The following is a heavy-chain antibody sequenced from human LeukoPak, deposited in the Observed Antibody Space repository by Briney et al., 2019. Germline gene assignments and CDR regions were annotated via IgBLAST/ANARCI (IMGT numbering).Heavy chain of an antibody. D-gene: IGHD6-13*01. CDR3: ARGYSSSWYRGGPFQH. CDR1: GGSISSYY. V-gene: IGHV4-59*01. J-gene: IGHJ1*01. Sequence: ETLSLTCTVSGGSISSYYWSWIRQPPGKGLEWIGYIYNSGSTNYNPSLKSRVTISVDTSKNQFSLKLSSVTAADTAVYYCARGYSSSWYRGGPFQHWGQGTLVTVSS. CDR2: IYNSGST.